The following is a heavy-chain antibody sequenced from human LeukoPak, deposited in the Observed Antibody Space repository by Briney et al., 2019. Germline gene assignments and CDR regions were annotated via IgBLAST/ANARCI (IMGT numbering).Heavy chain of an antibody. CDR2: IYSGGST. V-gene: IGHV3-53*01. D-gene: IGHD3-9*01. Sequence: GGSLRLSCVVSGFTVSNNYMSWVRQAPRKGLEWVSLIYSGGSTYYADSVKGRFTISRDSSKNTVYLQMNSLRAEDTAVYYCARGNFLRHFDSSPPYWGQGTLVTVSS. CDR3: ARGNFLRHFDSSPPY. CDR1: GFTVSNNY. J-gene: IGHJ4*02.